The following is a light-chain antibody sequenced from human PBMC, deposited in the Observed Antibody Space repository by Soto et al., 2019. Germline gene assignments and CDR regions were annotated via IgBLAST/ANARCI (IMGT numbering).Light chain of an antibody. CDR1: ESVGSA. J-gene: IGKJ4*01. CDR2: DVS. Sequence: ENVLTQSPATLSLSPGEGATLSCRASESVGSALAWYQQKPGQPPRLLIYDVSGRATGVPARFSGSGSGTDFTSTTSSLVHEDFAVYYCQQRDSWPLTFGGGTKVEIK. V-gene: IGKV3-11*01. CDR3: QQRDSWPLT.